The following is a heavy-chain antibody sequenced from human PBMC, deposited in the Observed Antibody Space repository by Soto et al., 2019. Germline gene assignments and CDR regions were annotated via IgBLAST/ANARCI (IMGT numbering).Heavy chain of an antibody. D-gene: IGHD2-2*01. J-gene: IGHJ3*02. CDR3: ARHRYCSSTSCYEGDAFDI. Sequence: QVQLQESGPGLVKPSQTLSLTCTVSGGSISSGGYYWSWIRQHPGKGLEWIGYIYYSGSTYYNPSLKSRVTISVDTSKNQFSLKLSSVTAADTAVYYCARHRYCSSTSCYEGDAFDIWGQGTMVTVSS. CDR1: GGSISSGGYY. V-gene: IGHV4-31*03. CDR2: IYYSGST.